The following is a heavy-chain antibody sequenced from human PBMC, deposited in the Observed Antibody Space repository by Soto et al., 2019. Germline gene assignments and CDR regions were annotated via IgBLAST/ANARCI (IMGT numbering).Heavy chain of an antibody. Sequence: PGGSLRLSCAASGITFSSSEMHWVRQAPGKGLEWVSYISTSGNTVYYADSVEGRFTISRDNAKNSVHLQMDSLRADDTAVYYCARSETSAWYPYYYGLDVWGQGTTVTVSS. CDR3: ARSETSAWYPYYYGLDV. D-gene: IGHD6-19*01. J-gene: IGHJ6*02. CDR2: ISTSGNTV. CDR1: GITFSSSE. V-gene: IGHV3-48*03.